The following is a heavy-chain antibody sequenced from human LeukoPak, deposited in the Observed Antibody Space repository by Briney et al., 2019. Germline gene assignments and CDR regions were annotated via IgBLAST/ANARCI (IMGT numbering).Heavy chain of an antibody. Sequence: GGSLRLSCVASGFTFTTYWMHWVRQAPGKGLVWVSRINGDGSNSNYADSVKGRFTISRDNARNTLYLQMNGLRAEDTALYYCARTSPTSHLDFWGQGTLVTVSS. V-gene: IGHV3-74*01. CDR1: GFTFTTYW. D-gene: IGHD3-16*01. CDR3: ARTSPTSHLDF. CDR2: INGDGSNS. J-gene: IGHJ4*02.